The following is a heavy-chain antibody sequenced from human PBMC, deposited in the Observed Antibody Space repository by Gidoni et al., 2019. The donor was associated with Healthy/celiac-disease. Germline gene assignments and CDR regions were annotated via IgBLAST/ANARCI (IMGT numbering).Heavy chain of an antibody. CDR2: ISYDGSNK. Sequence: QVQLVESGGGVVQPGRSLRLSCAASGFTFSSYGMHWVRQAPGKGLEWVAVISYDGSNKYYADSVKGRFTISRDNSKNTLYLQMNSLRAEDTAVYYCAKGGSIAVASYYYGMDVWGQGTTVTVSS. CDR3: AKGGSIAVASYYYGMDV. J-gene: IGHJ6*02. V-gene: IGHV3-30*18. CDR1: GFTFSSYG. D-gene: IGHD6-19*01.